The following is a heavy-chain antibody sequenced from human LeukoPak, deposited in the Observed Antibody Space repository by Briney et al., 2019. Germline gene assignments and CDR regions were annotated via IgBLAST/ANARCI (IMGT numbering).Heavy chain of an antibody. V-gene: IGHV5-51*01. CDR3: ARPRGLYDFWSGYYGDAFDI. D-gene: IGHD3-3*01. Sequence: GESLKISCKGSGYSFTSYWIGWVRQMPGKGLEWMGIIYPGDSDTRYSPSFQGQVTISADKSISTAYLQWSSLKASDTAMYYCARPRGLYDFWSGYYGDAFDIWGQGTMVTVSS. CDR1: GYSFTSYW. CDR2: IYPGDSDT. J-gene: IGHJ3*02.